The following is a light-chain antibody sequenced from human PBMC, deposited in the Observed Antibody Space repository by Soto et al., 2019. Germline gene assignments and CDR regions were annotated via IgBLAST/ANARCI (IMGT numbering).Light chain of an antibody. CDR1: SSDVGGYNF. Sequence: QSALTQPPSASGSPGQSVTISCTGTSSDVGGYNFVSWYQQHPGKAPKVMIYEVNKRPSGVPNRFSGSKSGNTASLTVSGLQAEDEADYYCSSYAGTNNRYVFGTGTKLTV. V-gene: IGLV2-8*01. CDR2: EVN. CDR3: SSYAGTNNRYV. J-gene: IGLJ1*01.